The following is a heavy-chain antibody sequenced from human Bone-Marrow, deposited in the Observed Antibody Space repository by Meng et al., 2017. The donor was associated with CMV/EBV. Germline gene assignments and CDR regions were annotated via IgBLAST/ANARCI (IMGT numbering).Heavy chain of an antibody. J-gene: IGHJ4*02. Sequence: VQLGQVGAEVRKPGSSVKVSCKASGGTFGSYAISWVRQAPGQGLEWMGGIIPIFGTANYAQKFQGRVTITADESTSTAYMELSSLRSEDTAVYYCARGVLFGEAGTVLDYWGQGTLVTVSS. V-gene: IGHV1-69*12. D-gene: IGHD1-7*01. CDR3: ARGVLFGEAGTVLDY. CDR1: GGTFGSYA. CDR2: IIPIFGTA.